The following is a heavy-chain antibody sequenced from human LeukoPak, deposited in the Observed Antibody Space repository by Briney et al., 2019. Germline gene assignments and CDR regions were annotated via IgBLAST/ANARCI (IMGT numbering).Heavy chain of an antibody. J-gene: IGHJ4*02. D-gene: IGHD3-10*01. Sequence: SETLSLTCTVSGYSISSGYYWGWIRQPPGKGLEWIGSIYHSGSTYYNPSLKSRVTISVDTSKNQFSLKLSSVTAADTAVYYCARQGGVRGVPPLYWGQGTLVTVSS. CDR1: GYSISSGYY. CDR2: IYHSGST. CDR3: ARQGGVRGVPPLY. V-gene: IGHV4-38-2*02.